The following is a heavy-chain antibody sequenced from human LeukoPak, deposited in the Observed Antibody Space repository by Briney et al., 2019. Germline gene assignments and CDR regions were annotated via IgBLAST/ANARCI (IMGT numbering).Heavy chain of an antibody. CDR1: GGSIRSGSYY. CDR3: AGGVTIVRGTSKHFDY. D-gene: IGHD3-10*01. CDR2: VHTSGST. V-gene: IGHV4-61*02. Sequence: SQTLSLTCTVSGGSIRSGSYYWSWIRQAAGKGLEWIGRVHTSGSTNYNPSLESRVTISVDTSKNQFSLNLSSVTAADTAVYYCAGGVTIVRGTSKHFDYWGQGTLVTVSS. J-gene: IGHJ4*02.